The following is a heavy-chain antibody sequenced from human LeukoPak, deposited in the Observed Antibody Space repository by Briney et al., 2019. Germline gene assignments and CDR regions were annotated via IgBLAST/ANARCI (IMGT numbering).Heavy chain of an antibody. D-gene: IGHD3-16*02. CDR3: VRKRLGELSPFDY. Sequence: SETLSLTCTVSGGSISTYYWSWIRQPAGKGLEWIGHIYTSGSTNYNPSLKSRVTMSVDTSKNQFSLKLSSVTTADTAVYYCVRKRLGELSPFDYWGQGTLVTVSS. J-gene: IGHJ4*02. CDR1: GGSISTYY. V-gene: IGHV4-4*07. CDR2: IYTSGST.